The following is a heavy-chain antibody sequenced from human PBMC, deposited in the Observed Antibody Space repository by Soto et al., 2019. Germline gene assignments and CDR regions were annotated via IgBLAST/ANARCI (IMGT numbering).Heavy chain of an antibody. D-gene: IGHD5-12*01. J-gene: IGHJ4*02. CDR3: VTIQGGYNTPDF. Sequence: GESLKISCRGSAYNFHTYWIALVRQMPGKGLEWMGIIYLGDSHARYSPSFQGQVTISADQSINTVYLQWSSLQASDTAMYYCVTIQGGYNTPDFWGPGTLVTVSS. CDR2: IYLGDSHA. CDR1: AYNFHTYW. V-gene: IGHV5-51*01.